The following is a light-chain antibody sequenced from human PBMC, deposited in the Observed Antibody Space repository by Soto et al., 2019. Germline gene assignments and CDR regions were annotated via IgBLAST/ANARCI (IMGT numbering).Light chain of an antibody. J-gene: IGLJ3*02. CDR1: SSNIGTGYD. CDR3: QSYDTSLSGSV. Sequence: QSVLTQPPSVSGAPGQRVTISCTGNSSNIGTGYDVHWYRQLPGTAPKLLIYGNNNRPSGVPDRFSGSRSGTSASLAITGLRAEDEADYYCQSYDTSLSGSVFGGGTKVTVL. V-gene: IGLV1-40*01. CDR2: GNN.